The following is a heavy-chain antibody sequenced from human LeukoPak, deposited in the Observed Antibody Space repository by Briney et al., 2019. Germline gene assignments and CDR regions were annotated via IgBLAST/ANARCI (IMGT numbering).Heavy chain of an antibody. CDR1: GYTFTSYG. Sequence: ASVKVSCKASGYTFTSYGISWVRQAPGQGLEWMGWISAYNGNTNYAQKPQGRVTMTTDTSTSTAYMELRSLRSDDTAVYYCARGNWLLGAETYYYDSSGIGWYFDLWGRGTLVTVSS. J-gene: IGHJ2*01. D-gene: IGHD3-22*01. CDR3: ARGNWLLGAETYYYDSSGIGWYFDL. CDR2: ISAYNGNT. V-gene: IGHV1-18*01.